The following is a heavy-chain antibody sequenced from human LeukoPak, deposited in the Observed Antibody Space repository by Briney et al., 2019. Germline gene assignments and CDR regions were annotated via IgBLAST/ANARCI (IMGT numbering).Heavy chain of an antibody. CDR2: IYYSGSA. J-gene: IGHJ5*02. V-gene: IGHV4-39*01. D-gene: IGHD2-2*01. CDR3: ARHPRSIVVVPAAVGWFDP. CDR1: GGSISSSSYY. Sequence: SETLSLTCTVSGGSISSSSYYWGWIRQPPGKGLEWIGCIYYSGSAYYNPSLKSRVTITVDTSKNQFSLKLSSVTAADTAVYYCARHPRSIVVVPAAVGWFDPWGQGTLVTVSS.